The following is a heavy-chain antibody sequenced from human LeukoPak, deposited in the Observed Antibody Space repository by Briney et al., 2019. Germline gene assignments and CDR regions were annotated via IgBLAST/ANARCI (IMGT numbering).Heavy chain of an antibody. Sequence: SVKVSCKASGGTFSTYAITWVRQAPGQGLEWMGGIIPIFGTTHYAPKFQGRVTITADASTNTAHMELRSLRSEDTAVYYCARVGPKDVVVESATMGYYYYYYGMDVWGQGTTVTVSS. CDR2: IIPIFGTT. D-gene: IGHD2-15*01. CDR1: GGTFSTYA. J-gene: IGHJ6*02. CDR3: ARVGPKDVVVESATMGYYYYYYGMDV. V-gene: IGHV1-69*13.